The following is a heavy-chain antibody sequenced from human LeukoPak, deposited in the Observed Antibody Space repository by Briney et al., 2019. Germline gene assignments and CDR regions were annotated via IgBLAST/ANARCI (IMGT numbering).Heavy chain of an antibody. J-gene: IGHJ6*03. CDR3: ARESSNYLYMDV. CDR1: GITVSSNS. V-gene: IGHV3-53*01. D-gene: IGHD4-11*01. CDR2: IYSGGST. Sequence: TGGSLRLSCAASGITVSSNSMTWVRQAPGKGLEWVSIIYSGGSTYYANSVKGRFTISRDNSKNTLFLQMNSLRAEDTAVYYCARESSNYLYMDVWGKGTTVTVS.